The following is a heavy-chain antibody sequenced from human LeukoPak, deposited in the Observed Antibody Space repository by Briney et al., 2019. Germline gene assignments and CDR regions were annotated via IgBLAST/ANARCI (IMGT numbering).Heavy chain of an antibody. CDR3: ARGVYIAAAQYGY. J-gene: IGHJ4*02. CDR1: GGSISSYY. CDR2: IYYSGTT. D-gene: IGHD6-13*01. Sequence: SETLSLTCTVSGGSISSYYWSWLRQPPGKGREWIGYIYYSGTTNYNPSLKSRVTISVDTSKNHFSLKLSSVTAADTAVYYCARGVYIAAAQYGYWGQGTLVTVSS. V-gene: IGHV4-59*01.